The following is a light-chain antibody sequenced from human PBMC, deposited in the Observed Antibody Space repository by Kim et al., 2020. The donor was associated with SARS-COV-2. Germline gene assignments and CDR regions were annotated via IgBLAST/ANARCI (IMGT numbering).Light chain of an antibody. J-gene: IGLJ1*01. CDR2: AKN. CDR1: SLRSYY. CDR3: NSRDSSGHHYV. Sequence: LGQTVRITCQGDSLRSYYASWYQQKPGQAPILLIYAKNNRPSGIPGRFSGSSSGDTAFLTIIGAQTEDEADYYCNSRDSSGHHYVFGTGTQLTVL. V-gene: IGLV3-19*01.